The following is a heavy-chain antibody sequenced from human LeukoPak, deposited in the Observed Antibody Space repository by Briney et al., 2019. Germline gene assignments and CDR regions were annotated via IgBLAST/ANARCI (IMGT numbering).Heavy chain of an antibody. V-gene: IGHV4-59*01. CDR2: IYYSGST. Sequence: PSETLSLTCTVSGGSISSYYWSWIRQPPGKGLEWIGYIYYSGSTNHNPSLKSRVTISVDTSKNQFSLKLSSVTAADTAVYYCARVEDTAMVFDYWGQGTLVTVSP. CDR3: ARVEDTAMVFDY. D-gene: IGHD5-18*01. CDR1: GGSISSYY. J-gene: IGHJ4*02.